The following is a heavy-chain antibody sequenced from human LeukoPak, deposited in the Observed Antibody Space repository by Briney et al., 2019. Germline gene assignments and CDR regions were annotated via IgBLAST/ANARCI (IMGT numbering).Heavy chain of an antibody. CDR2: ISYDGSNK. V-gene: IGHV3-30*03. Sequence: PGGSLRLSCAASGFTFSSYGMHWVRQAPGKGLEWVAVISYDGSNKYYADSVKGRFTISRDNAKNTLYLQMDSLRVEDTALYFCSSEWYSSSWSLWGQGTLVTVSS. CDR3: SSEWYSSSWSL. D-gene: IGHD6-13*01. CDR1: GFTFSSYG. J-gene: IGHJ4*02.